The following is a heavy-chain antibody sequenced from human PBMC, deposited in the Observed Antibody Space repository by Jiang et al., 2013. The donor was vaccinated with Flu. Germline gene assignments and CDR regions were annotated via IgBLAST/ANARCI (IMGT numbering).Heavy chain of an antibody. CDR2: INSNGRYI. V-gene: IGHV3-21*01. Sequence: VQLVESGGGLVKPGGSLRLSCAASGFTFSSYSMNWVRQAPGKGLEWVSSINSNGRYIFYADSLKGRFAISRDNAENSLYLQMNSLRVEDTAIYYCARGPMAGYDAFDIWGQGAMVSVSS. CDR1: GFTFSSYS. CDR3: ARGPMAGYDAFDI. D-gene: IGHD5-24*01. J-gene: IGHJ3*02.